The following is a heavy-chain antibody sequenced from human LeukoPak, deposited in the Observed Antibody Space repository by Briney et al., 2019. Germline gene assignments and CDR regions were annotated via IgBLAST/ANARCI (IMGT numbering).Heavy chain of an antibody. V-gene: IGHV4-34*01. CDR3: ARVSGWSYYPKYLDY. CDR2: INHSGST. Sequence: GSLRLSCVASGFMFSNYWMTWVRQAPGKGLEWIGEINHSGSTNYNPSLKSRVTISVDTSKNQFSLKLSSVTAADTAVYYCARVSGWSYYPKYLDYWGQGTLVTVSS. D-gene: IGHD1-26*01. J-gene: IGHJ4*02. CDR1: GFMFSNYW.